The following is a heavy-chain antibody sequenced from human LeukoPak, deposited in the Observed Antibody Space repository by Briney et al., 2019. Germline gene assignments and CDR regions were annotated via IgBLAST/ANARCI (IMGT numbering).Heavy chain of an antibody. Sequence: KPSETLSLTCIVSGGSISSSNYYWGWVRQPPGKGLEWIGSIYYSGTTYSNPSLKSRVTISVDTSKNQFSLKLSSVTAADTAVYYCARGTGAYCGGDCYFDYWGQGTLVTVSS. V-gene: IGHV4-39*01. J-gene: IGHJ4*02. CDR1: GGSISSSNYY. D-gene: IGHD2-21*02. CDR3: ARGTGAYCGGDCYFDY. CDR2: IYYSGTT.